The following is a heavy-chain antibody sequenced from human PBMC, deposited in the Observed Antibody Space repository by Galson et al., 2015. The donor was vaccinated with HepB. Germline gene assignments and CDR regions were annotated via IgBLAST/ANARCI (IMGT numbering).Heavy chain of an antibody. CDR1: GFTFSSYA. D-gene: IGHD1-26*01. CDR2: ISYDGSNK. V-gene: IGHV3-30*04. J-gene: IGHJ4*02. Sequence: SLRLSCAASGFTFSSYAMHWVRQAPGKGLEWVAVISYDGSNKYYADSVKGRFTISRDNSKNTLYLQMNSLRAEDTAVYYCARDLFLGSREVGAMIAGDYWGKGTLVTVSS. CDR3: ARDLFLGSREVGAMIAGDY.